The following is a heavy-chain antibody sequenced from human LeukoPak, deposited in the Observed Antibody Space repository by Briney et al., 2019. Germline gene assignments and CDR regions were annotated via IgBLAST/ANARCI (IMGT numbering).Heavy chain of an antibody. CDR2: INHSGST. J-gene: IGHJ4*02. Sequence: PSETLSLTCAVYGGSFSGYYWSWIRQPPGKGLEWIGEINHSGSTNYNPSLKSRVTISVDTSKNQFSLKLSSVTAADTAAYYCARSVWGSGSYSGSDYWGQGTLVTVSS. V-gene: IGHV4-34*01. D-gene: IGHD3-10*01. CDR1: GGSFSGYY. CDR3: ARSVWGSGSYSGSDY.